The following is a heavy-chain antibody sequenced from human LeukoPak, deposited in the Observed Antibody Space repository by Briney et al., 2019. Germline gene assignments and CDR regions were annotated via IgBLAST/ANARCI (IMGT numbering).Heavy chain of an antibody. CDR2: IYHSGST. J-gene: IGHJ4*02. CDR1: GGSTSSGGYS. CDR3: ARARTTVTH. V-gene: IGHV4-30-2*01. Sequence: PSETLSLTCAVSGGSTSSGGYSWSWIRQPPGKGLEWIGYIYHSGSTYYNPSLKSRVTISVDRSKNQFSLKLSSVTAADTAVYYCARARTTVTHWGQGTLVTVSS. D-gene: IGHD4-17*01.